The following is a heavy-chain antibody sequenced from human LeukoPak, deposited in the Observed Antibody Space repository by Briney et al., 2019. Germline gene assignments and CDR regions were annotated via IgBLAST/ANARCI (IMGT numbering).Heavy chain of an antibody. Sequence: GGSLRLSCAASGFTFSSYGMHWVRQAPGKGLEWVAVIWYDGSNKYYADSVKGRFTISRENSKNTLYLQMNSLRAEDTAVYYCAREEIAFDIWGQGTMVTVSS. J-gene: IGHJ3*02. CDR2: IWYDGSNK. V-gene: IGHV3-33*01. CDR1: GFTFSSYG. CDR3: AREEIAFDI.